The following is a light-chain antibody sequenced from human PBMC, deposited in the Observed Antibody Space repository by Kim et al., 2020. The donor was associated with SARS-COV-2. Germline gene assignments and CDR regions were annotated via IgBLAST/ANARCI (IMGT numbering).Light chain of an antibody. CDR3: QVWDSSSYHPVV. V-gene: IGLV3-21*03. J-gene: IGLJ2*01. CDR1: NIGSRM. Sequence: PGTTAKITCGGNNIGSRMVRWYQKKPGQAPVLVVYDDSDRPSGITERFSGSKSGNTATLTISRVEAGDEADYYCQVWDSSSYHPVVFGGGTQLTVL. CDR2: DDS.